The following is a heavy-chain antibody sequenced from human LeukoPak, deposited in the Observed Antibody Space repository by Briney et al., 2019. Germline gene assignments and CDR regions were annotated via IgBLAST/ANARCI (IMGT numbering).Heavy chain of an antibody. Sequence: ESGGGLIQPGGSLRLSYAGSGFTLRNYAMSWVRQAPGKVLEWVSGISGSGGGTYYADSVKGRFTISRDNSKNTLYLQMNSLRAEDTAVYYCAKDRYYGWFDPWGQGTLVTVSS. D-gene: IGHD3-3*01. CDR3: AKDRYYGWFDP. CDR2: ISGSGGGT. V-gene: IGHV3-23*01. J-gene: IGHJ5*02. CDR1: GFTLRNYA.